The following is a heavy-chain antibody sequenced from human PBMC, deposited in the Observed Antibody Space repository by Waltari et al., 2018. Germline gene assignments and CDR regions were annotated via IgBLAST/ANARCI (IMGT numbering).Heavy chain of an antibody. J-gene: IGHJ4*02. V-gene: IGHV4-61*02. CDR1: GDSIHRGTYY. CDR2: IFASGST. D-gene: IGHD3-10*01. CDR3: ARTLEKTYGGWYFDS. Sequence: QVQLQESGPGLVEPSQTLSLACSVSGDSIHRGTYYWSWVRQPAGRGLEWLGRIFASGSTYYNPSLKSRVTISFDTSKSQVSLNLTSLTAADSAVYYCARTLEKTYGGWYFDSWGQGTRVTVSS.